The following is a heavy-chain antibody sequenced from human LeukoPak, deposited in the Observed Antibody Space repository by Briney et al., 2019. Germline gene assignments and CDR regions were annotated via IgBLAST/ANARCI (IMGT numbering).Heavy chain of an antibody. J-gene: IGHJ5*02. CDR2: VYYSGTT. CDR3: AKGLLRFLEWLPFDP. CDR1: DVSISTYY. D-gene: IGHD3-3*01. V-gene: IGHV4-59*01. Sequence: SETLSLTCIVSDVSISTYYWNWIRQPPGKGLEWIGYVYYSGTTNYNPSLTSRVTISVDTSKNQFSLKLSSVTAADTAVYYCAKGLLRFLEWLPFDPWGQGTLVTVSS.